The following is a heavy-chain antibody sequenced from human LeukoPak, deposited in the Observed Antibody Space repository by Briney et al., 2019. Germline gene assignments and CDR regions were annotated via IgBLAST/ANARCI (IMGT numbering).Heavy chain of an antibody. CDR1: GGSISSYY. V-gene: IGHV4-59*08. D-gene: IGHD6-19*01. CDR2: IYYSGST. CDR3: AGHYGSGFDY. Sequence: KPSETLSLTCTVSGGSISSYYWSWIRQSPGKGLEWIGYIYYSGSTNYNPSLKSRVTLSVDTSKNQFSLKLSSVTAADTAVYYCAGHYGSGFDYWGQGTLVTVSS. J-gene: IGHJ4*02.